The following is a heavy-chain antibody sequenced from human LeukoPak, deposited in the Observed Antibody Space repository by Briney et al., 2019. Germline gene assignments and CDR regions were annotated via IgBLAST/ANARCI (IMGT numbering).Heavy chain of an antibody. CDR1: GYSFTSYW. J-gene: IGHJ4*02. CDR3: ARQLAGKDDY. CDR2: IYPGDSDT. Sequence: GESLKISCQGSGYSFTSYWIGWVRQLPGKGLEWMGIIYPGDSDTRYSPSFQGQVIISADKSSSTGYLQWSSLMASDTAMYYCARQLAGKDDYWGQGTLVTVSS. D-gene: IGHD6-19*01. V-gene: IGHV5-51*01.